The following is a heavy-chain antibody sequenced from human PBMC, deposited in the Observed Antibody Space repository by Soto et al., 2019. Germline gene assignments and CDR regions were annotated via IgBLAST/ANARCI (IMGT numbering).Heavy chain of an antibody. Sequence: EVQLLESGGRLVLPGGSLRLSCAASGFTFTSSAMNWVRQAPGKGLEWVSGISSSGGLTYYADSVKGRFSISRDNSKNTLYLQMNSRRAEDTAVYYCAKVGFAVEYWGQGTLVTVSS. CDR2: ISSSGGLT. J-gene: IGHJ4*02. CDR1: GFTFTSSA. D-gene: IGHD3-10*01. CDR3: AKVGFAVEY. V-gene: IGHV3-23*01.